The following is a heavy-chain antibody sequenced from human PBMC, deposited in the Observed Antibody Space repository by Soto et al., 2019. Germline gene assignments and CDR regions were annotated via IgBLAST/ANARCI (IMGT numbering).Heavy chain of an antibody. J-gene: IGHJ4*02. D-gene: IGHD4-17*01. Sequence: ASVKVSCKASGYTFTNYGISWVRQAPGQGLEWMGVINPSDGSTYSAQKFQGRVTMTRDTSTSTVYLELSSLRAEDSAMYYCVRDRFGYGDSGDWGQGTLVTVSS. CDR2: INPSDGST. CDR3: VRDRFGYGDSGD. V-gene: IGHV1-46*01. CDR1: GYTFTNYG.